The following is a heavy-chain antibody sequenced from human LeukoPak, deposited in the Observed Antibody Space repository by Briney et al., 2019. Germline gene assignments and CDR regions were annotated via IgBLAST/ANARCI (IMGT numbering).Heavy chain of an antibody. CDR2: ISGSGGST. CDR1: GFTFSSYA. Sequence: GGSLRLSCAASGFTFSSYAMSWVRQAPGKGLEWVSAISGSGGSTYYADSVKGRFTISRDNSKSTLYLQMNSLRAEDTAVYYCAKELLDYRQWPEAFDIWGQGTMVTVSS. J-gene: IGHJ3*02. V-gene: IGHV3-23*01. D-gene: IGHD6-19*01. CDR3: AKELLDYRQWPEAFDI.